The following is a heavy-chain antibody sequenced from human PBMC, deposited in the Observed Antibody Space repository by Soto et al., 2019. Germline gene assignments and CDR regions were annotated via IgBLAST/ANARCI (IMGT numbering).Heavy chain of an antibody. V-gene: IGHV3-30-3*01. J-gene: IGHJ6*02. CDR3: ARDRIRYYSPSYYYYYGMDV. CDR2: ISYDGSNK. Sequence: ESGGGVVQPGRSLRLSCAASGFTFSSYAMHWVRQAPGKGLEWVAVISYDGSNKYYADSVKGRFTISRDNSKNTLYLQMNSLRAEDTAVYYCARDRIRYYSPSYYYYYGMDVWGQGTTVTVSS. D-gene: IGHD3-9*01. CDR1: GFTFSSYA.